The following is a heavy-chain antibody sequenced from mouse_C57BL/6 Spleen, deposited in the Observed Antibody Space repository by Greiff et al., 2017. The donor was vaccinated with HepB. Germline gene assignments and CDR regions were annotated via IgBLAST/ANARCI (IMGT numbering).Heavy chain of an antibody. J-gene: IGHJ1*03. V-gene: IGHV1-61*01. CDR3: ALTGRYFDV. CDR1: GEDLRSDG. Sequence: GGEGGRKGGEGKREGKEEGEDLRSDGRERGKKRSGQGRGCGGNRYDSDSETHYNQKFKDKATLTVDKSSSTAYMQLSSLTSEDSAVYYCALTGRYFDVWGTGTTVTVSS. D-gene: IGHD4-1*01. CDR2: RYDSDSET.